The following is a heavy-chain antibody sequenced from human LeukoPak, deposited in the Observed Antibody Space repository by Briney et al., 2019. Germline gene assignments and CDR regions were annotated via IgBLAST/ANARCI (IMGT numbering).Heavy chain of an antibody. Sequence: GGSLRLSCAASGFTFDDYAMHWARQAPGKGLEWVSGISWNSGRIGYADSVKGRFTISRDNAKNSLYLQMNNLRAEDTALYYCAKDRSSVTNWYFDLWGRGTLVTVSS. J-gene: IGHJ2*01. CDR3: AKDRSSVTNWYFDL. CDR2: ISWNSGRI. CDR1: GFTFDDYA. D-gene: IGHD4-17*01. V-gene: IGHV3-9*01.